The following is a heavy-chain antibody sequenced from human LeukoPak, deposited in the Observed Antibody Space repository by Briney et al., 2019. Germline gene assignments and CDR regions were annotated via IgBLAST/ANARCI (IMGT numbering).Heavy chain of an antibody. J-gene: IGHJ4*02. CDR1: GFTFSSHW. CDR2: INGDGRRI. V-gene: IGHV3-74*03. D-gene: IGHD1-14*01. CDR3: ARDRPDGRTSFDY. Sequence: GGSLRLSCAASGFTFSSHWMHWVRQVPGKGLVWVSRINGDGRRITYADSVKGRFTISRYNAKNTLFLQMDSLRAEDTALYYCARDRPDGRTSFDYWGLGTLVTVSS.